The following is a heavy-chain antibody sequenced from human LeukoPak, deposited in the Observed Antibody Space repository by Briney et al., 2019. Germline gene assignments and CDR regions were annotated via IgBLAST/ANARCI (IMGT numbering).Heavy chain of an antibody. V-gene: IGHV1-18*01. D-gene: IGHD6-25*01. CDR2: ISAYNGNT. CDR1: GYTFTSYG. CDR3: ARSIAAPDHYYYYGMDV. J-gene: IGHJ6*02. Sequence: ASVTVSCKASGYTFTSYGISWVRQAPGQVLEWMGWISAYNGNTNYAQKLQGRVTMTTDTSTSTAYMELRSLRSDDTAVYYCARSIAAPDHYYYYGMDVWGQGTTVSVSS.